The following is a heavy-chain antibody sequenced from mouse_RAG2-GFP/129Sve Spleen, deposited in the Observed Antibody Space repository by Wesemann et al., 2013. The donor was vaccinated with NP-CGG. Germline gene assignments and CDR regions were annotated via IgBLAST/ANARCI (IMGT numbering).Heavy chain of an antibody. J-gene: IGHJ1*01. CDR3: ARRYFDV. V-gene: IGHV3-8*02. Sequence: EYAGYISYSGSTYYNPSLKSRISITRDTSKNQYYLQLNSVTTEDTATYYCARRYFDVWGGRRGTTGHRLL. CDR2: ISYSGST.